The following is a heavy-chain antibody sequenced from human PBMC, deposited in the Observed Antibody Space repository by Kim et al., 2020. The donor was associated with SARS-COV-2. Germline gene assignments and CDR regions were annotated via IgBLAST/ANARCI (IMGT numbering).Heavy chain of an antibody. CDR3: ARGLRPLTPLDY. D-gene: IGHD3-16*01. Sequence: ASVKVSCKASGYTFTSYAMHWVRQAPGQRLEWMGWINAGNVNTKYSQKFQGRVTITRDTSESTAYMELSSLRSEDTAVYYCARGLRPLTPLDYWGQGTLVTVSS. CDR2: INAGNVNT. CDR1: GYTFTSYA. V-gene: IGHV1-3*01. J-gene: IGHJ4*02.